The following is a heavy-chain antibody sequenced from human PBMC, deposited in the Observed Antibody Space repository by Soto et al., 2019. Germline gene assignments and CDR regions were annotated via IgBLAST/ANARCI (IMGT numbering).Heavy chain of an antibody. V-gene: IGHV1-69*13. D-gene: IGHD6-19*01. CDR2: IIPIFGTA. CDR1: GGTFSSYA. J-gene: IGHJ5*02. Sequence: SVKVSCKASGGTFSSYAISWVRQAPGQGLEWMGGIIPIFGTANYAQKFQGRVTITADESTSTAYMELSSLRSEDTAVYYCARDSSGWYYWFDPWGQGTLVTVSS. CDR3: ARDSSGWYYWFDP.